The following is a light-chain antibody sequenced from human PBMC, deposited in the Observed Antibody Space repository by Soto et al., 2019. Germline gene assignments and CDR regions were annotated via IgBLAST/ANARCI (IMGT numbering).Light chain of an antibody. V-gene: IGKV3-20*01. J-gene: IGKJ1*01. CDR3: QHYSSSSWT. CDR2: GAS. Sequence: EIVLTQSPGTLSLSPGERATLSCRASQSVSSSYLTWYQQKPGQAPRLLIYGASSRATGIPDRFSGSGSGTDFTLTISRLEPEDFAVYYCQHYSSSSWTFGQGPKVEIK. CDR1: QSVSSSY.